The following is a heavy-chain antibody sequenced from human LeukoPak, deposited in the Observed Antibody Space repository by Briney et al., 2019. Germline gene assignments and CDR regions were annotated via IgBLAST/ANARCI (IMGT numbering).Heavy chain of an antibody. J-gene: IGHJ4*02. D-gene: IGHD3-22*01. V-gene: IGHV4-39*07. Sequence: TSETLSLTRTVSGGSISSSSYYWGWIRQPPGKGLEWIGSIYYSGSTYYNPSLKSRVTISVDTSKNQFSLKLSSVTAADMAVYYCARDGVNYYDISGYDIWGRGTLVTVSS. CDR3: ARDGVNYYDISGYDI. CDR1: GGSISSSSYY. CDR2: IYYSGST.